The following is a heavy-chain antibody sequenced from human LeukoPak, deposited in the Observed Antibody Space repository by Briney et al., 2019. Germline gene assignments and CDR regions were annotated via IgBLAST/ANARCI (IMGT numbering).Heavy chain of an antibody. D-gene: IGHD3-10*01. CDR1: GGSISSSSYY. J-gene: IGHJ5*02. Sequence: KPSETLSLTCTVSGGSISSSSYYWGWIRQPPGKGLEWIGSIYYSGSTYYNPSLKSRVTMSVDTSKSQFSLKLSSVTAADTAVYYCAGTRDFHGSGSYGWFDPWGQGTLVTVSS. V-gene: IGHV4-39*01. CDR2: IYYSGST. CDR3: AGTRDFHGSGSYGWFDP.